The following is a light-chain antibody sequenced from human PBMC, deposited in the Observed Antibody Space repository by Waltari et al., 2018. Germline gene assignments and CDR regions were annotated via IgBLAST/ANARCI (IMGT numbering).Light chain of an antibody. CDR3: SSYAGTNKYVL. CDR1: SSDVGGYDH. J-gene: IGLJ2*01. Sequence: QSALTQPPSASGSPGQSVTISCTGTSSDVGGYDHGSWYQPHPGKAPKLILYKVDKRPSGVPDRFSGSKSGNTASLTVSGLQAEDESNYYCSSYAGTNKYVLFGGGTKLTVL. CDR2: KVD. V-gene: IGLV2-8*01.